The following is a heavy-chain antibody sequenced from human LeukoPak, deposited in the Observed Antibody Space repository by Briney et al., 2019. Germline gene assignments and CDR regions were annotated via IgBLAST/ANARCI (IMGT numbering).Heavy chain of an antibody. Sequence: SGTLSLTCAVSGGSIGNSNWWSWVRQTPGKGLEWIGEIYHSGSTNYNPSLKSRVTISVDTSKNQFSLKLSSVTAADTAVYYCARALQHQLPSHFDYWGQGTLVTVSS. CDR2: IYHSGST. D-gene: IGHD2-2*01. J-gene: IGHJ4*02. V-gene: IGHV4-4*02. CDR3: ARALQHQLPSHFDY. CDR1: GGSIGNSNW.